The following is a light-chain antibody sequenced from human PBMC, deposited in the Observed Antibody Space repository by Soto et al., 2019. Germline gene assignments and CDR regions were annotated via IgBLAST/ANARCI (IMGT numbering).Light chain of an antibody. Sequence: QSALTQPPSASGSPGQSVTISCTGTSSDFGGYNYVSWYQKHPGKAPKLMIYEVSKRPSGVPDRFSGSKSGNTASLTVSGLQAEDEADYYCCSYADTNNPYVFGTGTKVTVL. CDR3: CSYADTNNPYV. J-gene: IGLJ1*01. CDR2: EVS. CDR1: SSDFGGYNY. V-gene: IGLV2-8*01.